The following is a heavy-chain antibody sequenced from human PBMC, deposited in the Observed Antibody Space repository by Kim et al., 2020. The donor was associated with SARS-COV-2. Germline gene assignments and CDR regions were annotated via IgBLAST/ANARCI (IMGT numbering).Heavy chain of an antibody. D-gene: IGHD6-13*01. Sequence: DSGKGRFTISRDTAKNSLYLQMNSLRAEDTAVYYCARAAAGDYYYYGMDVWGQGTTVTVSS. V-gene: IGHV3-21*01. J-gene: IGHJ6*02. CDR3: ARAAAGDYYYYGMDV.